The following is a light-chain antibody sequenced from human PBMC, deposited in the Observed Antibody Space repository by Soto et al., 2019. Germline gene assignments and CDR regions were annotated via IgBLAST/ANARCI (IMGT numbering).Light chain of an antibody. J-gene: IGKJ3*01. CDR3: QQYQSYSET. Sequence: DIQMTQSPSTLSASVGDRVTITCRASQSVSTRLAWYQQKPGKAPKLLIYDASSLQTGVPSRFSGSGSGAEFTLTISSLQPDDFATYYCQQYQSYSETFGPGTKVDIK. V-gene: IGKV1-5*01. CDR2: DAS. CDR1: QSVSTR.